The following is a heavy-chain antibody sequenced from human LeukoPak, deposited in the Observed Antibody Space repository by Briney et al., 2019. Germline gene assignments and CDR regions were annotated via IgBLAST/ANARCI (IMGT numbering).Heavy chain of an antibody. CDR2: IYYSGST. Sequence: PSETLSLTCTVSGGSISSYYWSWIRQPPGKGLEWIGYIYYSGSTNYNPSLKSRVTISVDTSKNQFSLKLSSVTAADTAVYYCAREVCSSTSCPFDYWGQGTLVTVSS. CDR3: AREVCSSTSCPFDY. J-gene: IGHJ4*02. D-gene: IGHD2-2*01. V-gene: IGHV4-59*12. CDR1: GGSISSYY.